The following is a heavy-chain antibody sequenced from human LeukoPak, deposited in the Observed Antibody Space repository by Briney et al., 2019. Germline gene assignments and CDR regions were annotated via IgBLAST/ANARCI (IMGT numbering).Heavy chain of an antibody. V-gene: IGHV3-23*01. D-gene: IGHD5-18*01. CDR3: AKESYGVEFDY. CDR1: GFTFSSYA. J-gene: IGHJ4*02. CDR2: ISVSGVST. Sequence: GGSLRLSCAASGFTFSSYAMSWVRQAPGKGLEWVSAISVSGVSTYYADSVKGRFTIFRDNSKNTLYLLMNSLRAQDTAVYYCAKESYGVEFDYWGQGTLVTVSS.